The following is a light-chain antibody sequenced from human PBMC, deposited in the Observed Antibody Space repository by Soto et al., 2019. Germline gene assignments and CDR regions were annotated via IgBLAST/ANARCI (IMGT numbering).Light chain of an antibody. V-gene: IGLV1-40*01. CDR2: GNS. CDR3: QSYDISLSGSV. Sequence: QSVLPQPPSVSGAHGQRVTISCTGSSPNIGAGYDVHWYQQLPGTAPKLLIYGNSNRPSGVPDRLSGSKSGTSASLAITGLQAEDEADYYCQSYDISLSGSVFVGGTKLTVL. J-gene: IGLJ3*02. CDR1: SPNIGAGYD.